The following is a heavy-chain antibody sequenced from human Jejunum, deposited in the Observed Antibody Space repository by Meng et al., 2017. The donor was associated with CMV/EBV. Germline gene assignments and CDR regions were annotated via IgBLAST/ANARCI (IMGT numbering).Heavy chain of an antibody. CDR2: IHLSGGYT. J-gene: IGHJ6*02. CDR1: FISYY. Sequence: FISYYMHWVRQAPGQGLEWMGIIHLSGGYTTYAQKFQGRVTMTRDTSTSTVYMELSSLRSEDTAVYYCARPAVPAANYYYYYGLDVWGQGTTVTVSS. V-gene: IGHV1-46*01. D-gene: IGHD2-2*01. CDR3: ARPAVPAANYYYYYGLDV.